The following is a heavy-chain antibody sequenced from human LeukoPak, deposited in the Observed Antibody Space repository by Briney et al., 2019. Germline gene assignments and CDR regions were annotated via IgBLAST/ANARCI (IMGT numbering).Heavy chain of an antibody. CDR2: ISYDGSNK. CDR1: GFTFSSYA. D-gene: IGHD3-10*01. Sequence: PGGSLRLSCAASGFTFSSYAMSWVRQAPGKGLEWVAVISYDGSNKYYADSVKGRFTISRDNSKNTLYLQMNSLRAEDTAVYYCVTMGSSGSFDAFDIWGQGTMVTVSS. V-gene: IGHV3-30-3*01. J-gene: IGHJ3*02. CDR3: VTMGSSGSFDAFDI.